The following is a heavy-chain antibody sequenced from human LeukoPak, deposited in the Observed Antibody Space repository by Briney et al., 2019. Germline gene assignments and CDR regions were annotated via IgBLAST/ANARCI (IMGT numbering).Heavy chain of an antibody. CDR1: GYTFTGYY. J-gene: IGHJ5*02. Sequence: GASVKVSCXASGYTFTGYYMHWVRQAPGQGLEWMGWINPNSGGTNYAQKFQGRVTMTRDTSISTAYMELSRLRSDDTAVYYCARDNLDCSSTSCPPWGQGTLVTVSS. V-gene: IGHV1-2*02. CDR3: ARDNLDCSSTSCPP. CDR2: INPNSGGT. D-gene: IGHD2-2*01.